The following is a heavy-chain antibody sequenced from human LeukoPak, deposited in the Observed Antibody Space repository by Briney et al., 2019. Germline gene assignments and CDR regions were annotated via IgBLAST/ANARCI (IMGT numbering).Heavy chain of an antibody. J-gene: IGHJ5*02. CDR2: IKQDGSEK. CDR1: GFTVSSNY. Sequence: GGSLRLSCAASGFTVSSNYMSWVRQAPGKGLEWVANIKQDGSEKYYVDSVKGRFTISRDNAKNSLYLQMNSLRAEDTAVYYCARVRSVRGAIPSWFDPWGQGTLVTVSS. CDR3: ARVRSVRGAIPSWFDP. D-gene: IGHD3-10*01. V-gene: IGHV3-7*01.